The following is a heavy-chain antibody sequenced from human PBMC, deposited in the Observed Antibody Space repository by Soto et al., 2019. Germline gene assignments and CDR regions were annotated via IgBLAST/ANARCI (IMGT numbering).Heavy chain of an antibody. CDR2: INPSGGST. D-gene: IGHD6-13*01. Sequence: GSLVNVHWKASGYRNTIYGISWVRIDTGQGLEWMGIINPSGGSTSYAQKFQGGGTMTRDTSTSTVYMELSSLRSEDTAVYYCASLEQQQFWFEPWGQGTLVIVSS. CDR1: GYRNTIYG. CDR3: ASLEQQQFWFEP. V-gene: IGHV1-46*03. J-gene: IGHJ5*02.